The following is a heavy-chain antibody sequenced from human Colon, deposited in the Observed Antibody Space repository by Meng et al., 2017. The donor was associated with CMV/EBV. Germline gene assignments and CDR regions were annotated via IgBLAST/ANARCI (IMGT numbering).Heavy chain of an antibody. J-gene: IGHJ4*02. V-gene: IGHV3-23*01. CDR3: AKDAPTSLEWILTHYIDF. Sequence: GGSLRLSCAVSGFTFSNYVMSWVRQAPGKGLQWVSGISGSGASTDYADSVKGRFTISRDNSKNTLYLQMNSLRGEDTAVYYCAKDAPTSLEWILTHYIDFWGQGTLVTVSS. CDR1: GFTFSNYV. D-gene: IGHD3-3*01. CDR2: ISGSGAST.